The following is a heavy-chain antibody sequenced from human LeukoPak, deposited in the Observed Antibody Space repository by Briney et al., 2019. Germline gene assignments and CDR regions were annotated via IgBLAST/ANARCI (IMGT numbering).Heavy chain of an antibody. Sequence: SVNVSCKASGGTFSSYAISWVRQAPGQGLEWMGGIIPIFGTANYAQKFQGRVTITADESTSTAYMELSSLRSEDTAVYYCATIKITILSSHFDYWGQGTLVTVSS. CDR2: IIPIFGTA. V-gene: IGHV1-69*13. J-gene: IGHJ4*02. CDR3: ATIKITILSSHFDY. D-gene: IGHD3-3*01. CDR1: GGTFSSYA.